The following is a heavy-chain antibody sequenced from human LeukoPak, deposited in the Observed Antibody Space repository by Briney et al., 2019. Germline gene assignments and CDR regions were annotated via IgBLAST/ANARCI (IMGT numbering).Heavy chain of an antibody. J-gene: IGHJ4*02. Sequence: GGSLRLSCAASGFTFSDYYMSWIRQAPGKGLEWVSYISSSGSTIYYADSVKGRFTISRDNSKNTLYLQMNSLRAEDTAVYYCAKADSLSIVGRPYYFDYWGQGTLVTVSS. V-gene: IGHV3-11*01. D-gene: IGHD1-26*01. CDR2: ISSSGSTI. CDR3: AKADSLSIVGRPYYFDY. CDR1: GFTFSDYY.